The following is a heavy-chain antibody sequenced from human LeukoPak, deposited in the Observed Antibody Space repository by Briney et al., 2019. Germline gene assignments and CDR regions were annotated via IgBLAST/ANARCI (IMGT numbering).Heavy chain of an antibody. D-gene: IGHD6-13*01. Sequence: GGSLRLSCAASGFTFSDRYMDWVRQAPGKGLEWVGRTRNRAYGYTTEYAASVRGRFTISRDDSKNSLYLQMNSLKTEDTAVYYCTRVHSSSWSGSYFDYWGQGTLVTVSS. J-gene: IGHJ4*02. CDR2: TRNRAYGYTT. V-gene: IGHV3-72*01. CDR1: GFTFSDRY. CDR3: TRVHSSSWSGSYFDY.